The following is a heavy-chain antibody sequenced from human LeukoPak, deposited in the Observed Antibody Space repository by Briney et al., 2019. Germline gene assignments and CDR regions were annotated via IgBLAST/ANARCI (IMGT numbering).Heavy chain of an antibody. V-gene: IGHV4-59*01. CDR1: DYSINSSYY. D-gene: IGHD6-13*01. CDR2: IYYSGGT. J-gene: IGHJ5*02. CDR3: ARGFRAAADPGQVWFDP. Sequence: SETLSLTCTVSDYSINSSYYWSWIRQPPGKGLEWIGYIYYSGGTNYNPSLKSRLTISVDTSKNQFSLKPSSVTATDTAVYYCARGFRAAADPGQVWFDPWGQGTLVTVSS.